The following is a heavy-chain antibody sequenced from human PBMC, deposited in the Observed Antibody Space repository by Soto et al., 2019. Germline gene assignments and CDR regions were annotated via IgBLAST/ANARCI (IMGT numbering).Heavy chain of an antibody. Sequence: SETLSLTCTVSYASINNYHWTWFRLPPGKGLEWIGYISDIAYTSYNPSLKGRVSISVDTSKNQFSLTLTSVTAADTAVYYCARQGFGVLHGLVDVWGQGTTVTVSS. V-gene: IGHV4-59*08. D-gene: IGHD3-10*01. J-gene: IGHJ6*02. CDR2: ISDIAYT. CDR1: YASINNYH. CDR3: ARQGFGVLHGLVDV.